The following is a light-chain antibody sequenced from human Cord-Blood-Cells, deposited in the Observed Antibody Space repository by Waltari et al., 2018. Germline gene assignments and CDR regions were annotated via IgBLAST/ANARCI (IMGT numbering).Light chain of an antibody. CDR1: QSISSW. J-gene: IGKJ2*01. Sequence: IQMTQSPSTLSASVGDRVTIPCRASQSISSWLAWYQQKPGKAPNLLIYKASSLESEVPSRFSGSGSGTEFTLTISSLQPDDFATYYCQQYNSFNTFGQGTKLEIK. CDR3: QQYNSFNT. V-gene: IGKV1-5*03. CDR2: KAS.